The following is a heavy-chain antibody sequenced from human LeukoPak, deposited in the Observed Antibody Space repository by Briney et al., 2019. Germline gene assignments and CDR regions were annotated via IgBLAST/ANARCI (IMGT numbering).Heavy chain of an antibody. J-gene: IGHJ4*02. V-gene: IGHV4-34*01. CDR3: ARGIGYYYDSSGCHIDY. Sequence: SETLSLTCAVYGGSFSGYYWSWIRQPPGKGLEWIGDINHSGSTNYNPSLKSRVTISVDTSKNQFSLKLSSVTAADTAVYYCARGIGYYYDSSGCHIDYWGQGTLVTVSS. CDR1: GGSFSGYY. D-gene: IGHD3-22*01. CDR2: INHSGST.